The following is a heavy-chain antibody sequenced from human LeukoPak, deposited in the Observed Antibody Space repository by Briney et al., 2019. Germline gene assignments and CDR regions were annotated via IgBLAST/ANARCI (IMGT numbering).Heavy chain of an antibody. Sequence: GGSLRLSCAASGFTFSSYWMHWVRQAPGKGLVWVSRINSGGSSTSYADSVKGRFTISRDNAKNTLYLQMDSLRAEDTAVYYCARDGSSWSNWLDLWGQGTLVTVSS. J-gene: IGHJ5*02. CDR3: ARDGSSWSNWLDL. V-gene: IGHV3-74*01. D-gene: IGHD6-13*01. CDR2: INSGGSST. CDR1: GFTFSSYW.